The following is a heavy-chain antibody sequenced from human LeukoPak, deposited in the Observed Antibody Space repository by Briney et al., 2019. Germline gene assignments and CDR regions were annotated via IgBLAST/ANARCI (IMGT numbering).Heavy chain of an antibody. V-gene: IGHV3-7*05. J-gene: IGHJ4*02. D-gene: IGHD5/OR15-5a*01. Sequence: PGGSLRLSCAASGFTFSSYWMSGVRQAPGKGLEWVASIKQDGSEKDCADSVKGRFTISRDDAKKSLYLQMNSLRAEDTAVYYCARYRVTGFDYWGQGTLVTVSS. CDR2: IKQDGSEK. CDR1: GFTFSSYW. CDR3: ARYRVTGFDY.